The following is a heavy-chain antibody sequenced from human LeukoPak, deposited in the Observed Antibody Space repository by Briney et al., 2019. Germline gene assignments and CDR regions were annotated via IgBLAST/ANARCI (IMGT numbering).Heavy chain of an antibody. V-gene: IGHV3-7*01. J-gene: IGHJ4*02. CDR1: GFTFSSYW. CDR2: IKQDGSEK. D-gene: IGHD3-22*01. CDR3: ARDDAYYDSSGFDY. Sequence: PGGSLRLSCAASGFTFSSYWMSWVRQAPGKGLEWVASIKQDGSEKYYVDSVKGRFTISRDNAKNSLYLQMNSLRAEDTAVYYCARDDAYYDSSGFDYWGQGTLVTVSS.